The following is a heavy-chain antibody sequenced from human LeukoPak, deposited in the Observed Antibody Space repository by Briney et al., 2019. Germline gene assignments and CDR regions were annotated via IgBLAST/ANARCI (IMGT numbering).Heavy chain of an antibody. V-gene: IGHV1-2*02. CDR1: GYTFTGYY. CDR2: INPNSGGT. Sequence: GASVKVSCKASGYTFTGYYMHWVRQAPGQGLVWMGWINPNSGGTNYAQKFQGRVTMTRDTSISTAYMELSRLRSDDTAVYYCARGKYCSGGSCYSGFDYWGQGTLVTVSS. D-gene: IGHD2-15*01. J-gene: IGHJ4*02. CDR3: ARGKYCSGGSCYSGFDY.